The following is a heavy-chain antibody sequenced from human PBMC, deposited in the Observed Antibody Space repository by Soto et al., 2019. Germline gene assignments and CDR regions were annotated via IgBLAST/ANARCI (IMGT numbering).Heavy chain of an antibody. J-gene: IGHJ3*02. CDR2: ISHDSDYT. Sequence: QVQLVESGGGLVKPGGSLRLSCAASGFTFSDYYMSWIRQAPGQGLEWVSYISHDSDYTSYADSVRGRFRISIDNAQKSLYLQINSLRAEDTALYYCARPNTPYYGCNSGAFDIWGQGTMVTVSS. V-gene: IGHV3-11*06. D-gene: IGHD4-17*01. CDR1: GFTFSDYY. CDR3: ARPNTPYYGCNSGAFDI.